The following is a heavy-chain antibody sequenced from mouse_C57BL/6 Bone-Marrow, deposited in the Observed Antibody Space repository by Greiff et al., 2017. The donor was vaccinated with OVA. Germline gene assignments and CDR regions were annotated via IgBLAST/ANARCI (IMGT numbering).Heavy chain of an antibody. D-gene: IGHD2-1*01. V-gene: IGHV6-6*01. CDR1: GFTFSDAW. CDR2: IRNKANNHAT. CDR3: TSRSIYYGNYFFAY. J-gene: IGHJ3*01. Sequence: EVKLVESGGGLVQPGGSMKLSCAASGFTFSDAWMDWVRQSPEKGLEWVAEIRNKANNHATYYAESVKGRFTISRDDSKSSGYLQMNSLRAEDTGIYYCTSRSIYYGNYFFAYWGQGTLVTVSA.